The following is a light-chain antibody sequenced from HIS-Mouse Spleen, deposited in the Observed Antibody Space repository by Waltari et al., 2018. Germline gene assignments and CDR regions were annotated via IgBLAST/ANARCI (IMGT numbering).Light chain of an antibody. CDR3: QVWDSSSDHVV. V-gene: IGLV3-21*03. Sequence: SYVLTQPPSVSVAPGKTARITCGGNNIGSKSVHWYQQKRGQAPLLGVNDASHRPSGIPERFSGSNSGNTATLTISRVEAGDEADYYCQVWDSSSDHVVFGGGTKLTVL. CDR2: DAS. CDR1: NIGSKS. J-gene: IGLJ2*01.